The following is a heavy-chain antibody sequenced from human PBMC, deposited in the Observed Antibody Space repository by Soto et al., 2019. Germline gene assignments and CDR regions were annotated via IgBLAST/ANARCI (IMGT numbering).Heavy chain of an antibody. CDR3: AREYTYGSNFFDC. D-gene: IGHD2-2*02. CDR2: ISHSGST. CDR1: GGSISSAAYY. Sequence: PSETLSLTCTVSGGSISSAAYYWSWIRQHPGKGLEWIGYISHSGSTYYNPSLKSRVIISVDTSKKQFSLSLTSVTAADTAVYYCAREYTYGSNFFDCWGQGALVTVSS. J-gene: IGHJ4*02. V-gene: IGHV4-31*03.